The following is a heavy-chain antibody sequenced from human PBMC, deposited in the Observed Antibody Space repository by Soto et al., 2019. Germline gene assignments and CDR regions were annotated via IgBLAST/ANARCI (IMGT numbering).Heavy chain of an antibody. D-gene: IGHD3-16*01. Sequence: SETLSMTGAVSVYSISGGYYWGWIRQPPGKGLEWIGSIYHSGNTYYNPSLKSRVSISVDTSKNQFSLKLNSVTAADTAVYYCARGLSFDYWGQGTLVTVSS. V-gene: IGHV4-38-2*01. CDR3: ARGLSFDY. CDR1: VYSISGGYY. J-gene: IGHJ4*02. CDR2: IYHSGNT.